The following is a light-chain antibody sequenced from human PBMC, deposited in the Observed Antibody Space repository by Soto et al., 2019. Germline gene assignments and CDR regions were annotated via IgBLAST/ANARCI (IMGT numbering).Light chain of an antibody. CDR3: QPRSDCPRN. J-gene: IGKJ2*01. Sequence: EIVLTQSPATLSLSPGERATLSCRASQSISSYLAWYQQKPGQAPRLLFYDASIRAAGIPASFSGSGSGTDFTLTITSLEPEDLAVYYCQPRSDCPRNFGRGTKLESK. V-gene: IGKV3-11*01. CDR2: DAS. CDR1: QSISSY.